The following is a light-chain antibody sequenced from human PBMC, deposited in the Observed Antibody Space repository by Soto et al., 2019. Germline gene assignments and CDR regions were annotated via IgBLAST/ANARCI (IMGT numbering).Light chain of an antibody. CDR1: QSVSSS. CDR3: QQRSNWL. CDR2: DAS. Sequence: EIVVTQSPATLSLSPGERATLSCRTSQSVSSSLAWYQHKPGQASRLLIYDASKRATGIPARFSGSGSGTDFTLTISSLQPEDCAVYYCQQRSNWLFGPGTKVDIK. J-gene: IGKJ3*01. V-gene: IGKV3-11*01.